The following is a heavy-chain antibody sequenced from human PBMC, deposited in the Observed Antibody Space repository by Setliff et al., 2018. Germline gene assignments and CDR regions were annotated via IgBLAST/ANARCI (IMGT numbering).Heavy chain of an antibody. CDR3: VREGHYDYVWGSYVFDY. CDR1: GFTFSEHY. D-gene: IGHD3-16*01. CDR2: VRRSPNSDDT. Sequence: GGSLRLSCVASGFTFSEHYMDWVRQAPGKGLEWVGRVRRSPNSDDTEYAASVKGRFTISRDDSEKSLYLQMNSLKTEDTAVYYCVREGHYDYVWGSYVFDYWGPGILVT. J-gene: IGHJ4*02. V-gene: IGHV3-72*01.